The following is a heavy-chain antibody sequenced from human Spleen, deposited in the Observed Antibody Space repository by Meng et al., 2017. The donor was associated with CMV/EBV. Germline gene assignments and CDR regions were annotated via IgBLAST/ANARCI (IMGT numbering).Heavy chain of an antibody. J-gene: IGHJ4*02. Sequence: LRLSCAASGFALSNDGMHWVRQAPGKGLEWVAVIWYDGSKKYYADSVKGRFTISRDNSNNTLYLQMNSLSGDDTAVYYCAKGQDFDYWGQGTLVTVSS. CDR2: IWYDGSKK. V-gene: IGHV3-33*06. CDR1: GFALSNDG. CDR3: AKGQDFDY.